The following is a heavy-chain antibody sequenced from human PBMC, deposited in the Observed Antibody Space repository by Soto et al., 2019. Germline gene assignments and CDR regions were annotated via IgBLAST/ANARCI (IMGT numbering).Heavy chain of an antibody. CDR1: GFAFSSHP. D-gene: IGHD6-6*01. CDR2: ISDSGSLT. V-gene: IGHV3-23*01. CDR3: ARRTFGSSRSFDI. J-gene: IGHJ3*02. Sequence: GGSLRLSCAASGFAFSSHPMIWVRQAPEKGLEWVAGISDSGSLTYNADSVRGRFTISRDNSKNTLYLQMNSLRAEDTAVYYCARRTFGSSRSFDIWGQGTMVTVSS.